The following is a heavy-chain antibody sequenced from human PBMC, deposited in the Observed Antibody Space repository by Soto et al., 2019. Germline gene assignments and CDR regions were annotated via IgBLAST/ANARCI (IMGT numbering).Heavy chain of an antibody. V-gene: IGHV2-5*02. D-gene: IGHD3-10*01. CDR1: GFSLSTSGVG. CDR3: AHTLYYGTGSPFDY. CDR2: IYWDDDK. Sequence: QITLKESGPTLVKPTQTLTLTCTFSGFSLSTSGVGVGWIRQPPGKALEWLALIYWDDDKNYSPSLKHRLTITKDTSKNPVVLSMTNMDPVDAATYYCAHTLYYGTGSPFDYWGRGTLVTVSS. J-gene: IGHJ4*02.